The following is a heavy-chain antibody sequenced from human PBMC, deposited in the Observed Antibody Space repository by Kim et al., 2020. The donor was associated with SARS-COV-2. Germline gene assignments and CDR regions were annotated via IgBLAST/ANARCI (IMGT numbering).Heavy chain of an antibody. CDR2: ISANVRTT. Sequence: GGSLRLSCEASGFSFNSYEMSWVRQAPGKGLEWLSYISANVRTTHYANSVKGRFTISRDNSKNSLYLQMNSLRVEDTAIYYCAREIQITPDDFDIWGQGTMVTVSP. CDR1: GFSFNSYE. J-gene: IGHJ3*02. CDR3: AREIQITPDDFDI. V-gene: IGHV3-48*03.